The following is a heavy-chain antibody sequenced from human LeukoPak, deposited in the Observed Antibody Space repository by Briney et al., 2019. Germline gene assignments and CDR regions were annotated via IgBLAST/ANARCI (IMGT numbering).Heavy chain of an antibody. CDR2: IYTSGST. V-gene: IGHV4-4*07. CDR3: AREGPATVPINWFDP. J-gene: IGHJ5*02. CDR1: GGSISSYY. Sequence: SETLSLTCTVSGGSISSYYWSWIRQPAGKGLEWIGRIYTSGSTNYNPSLKSRVTMSVDTSKNQFSLKLSSVTAADTAVYYCAREGPATVPINWFDPWGQGTLVTVSS. D-gene: IGHD4-11*01.